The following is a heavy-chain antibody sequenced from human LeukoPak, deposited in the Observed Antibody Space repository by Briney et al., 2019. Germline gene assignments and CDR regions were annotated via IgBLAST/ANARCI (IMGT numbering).Heavy chain of an antibody. J-gene: IGHJ3*02. CDR3: ARVYRGGFDRGVYWLGVFDM. CDR1: GYTFTDYY. V-gene: IGHV1-2*02. D-gene: IGHD3-22*01. Sequence: ASVKVSCKASGYTFTDYYIHWMRQAPGQGLRWMGWVNPNSGGTNYAQNFEGRVTMTRDTSIRTAYMELSRLRSDDTAVYYCARVYRGGFDRGVYWLGVFDMWGQGTKVTVSS. CDR2: VNPNSGGT.